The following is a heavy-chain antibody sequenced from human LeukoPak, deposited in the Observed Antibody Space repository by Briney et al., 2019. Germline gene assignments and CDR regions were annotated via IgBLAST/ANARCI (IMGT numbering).Heavy chain of an antibody. Sequence: GGSLRLSCAASGFTFNTYSMNWVRQPPGKGLEWVSCISSSSIIYYSDSVKGRFTISRDNTKNTLYLQMNSLRAEDTAVYYCARPRVVVAATDAFDIWGQGTMVTVSS. J-gene: IGHJ3*02. V-gene: IGHV3-48*04. CDR1: GFTFNTYS. CDR2: ISSSSII. D-gene: IGHD2-15*01. CDR3: ARPRVVVAATDAFDI.